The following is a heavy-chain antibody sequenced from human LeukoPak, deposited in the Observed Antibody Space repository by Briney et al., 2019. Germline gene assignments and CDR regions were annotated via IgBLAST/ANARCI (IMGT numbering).Heavy chain of an antibody. Sequence: SQTLSLTCTVSGGSISSDNYYWSWIRQPAGKGLEWMGRFYTSGSTHYNPSLKSRVTISVDTSKNQFSLKLSSVIAADTAVYYCARGYCSSTTSCYFSVLEGFDQWGQGTLVTVSS. CDR2: FYTSGST. J-gene: IGHJ4*02. D-gene: IGHD2-2*01. CDR1: GGSISSDNYY. CDR3: ARGYCSSTTSCYFSVLEGFDQ. V-gene: IGHV4-61*02.